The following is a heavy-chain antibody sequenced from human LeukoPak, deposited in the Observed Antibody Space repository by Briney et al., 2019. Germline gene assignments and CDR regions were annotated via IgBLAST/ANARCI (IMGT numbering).Heavy chain of an antibody. Sequence: PSETLSLTCAVSGAAISSGGYSWSWIRQPPGKGLEWIGCIYPGGSTYYNPSLKSRVTISVDRSKNQFSLKLSSVTAADTAVYYCARGERYSAYADYWGQGTLVAVSS. D-gene: IGHD5-12*01. J-gene: IGHJ4*02. CDR3: ARGERYSAYADY. V-gene: IGHV4-30-2*01. CDR2: IYPGGST. CDR1: GAAISSGGYS.